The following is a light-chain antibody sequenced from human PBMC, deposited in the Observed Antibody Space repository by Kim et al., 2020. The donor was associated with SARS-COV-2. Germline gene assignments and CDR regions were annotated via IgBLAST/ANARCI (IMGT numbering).Light chain of an antibody. CDR3: CSYAGSVTWV. Sequence: GQSITISCTGTSSDVGRYNLVSWYQQHPGKAPKPMISEGSNRPSGVSNRVSGSKSGNTASLTISRLQTEDEADYYCCSYAGSVTWVFGGGTQLTVL. CDR2: EGS. V-gene: IGLV2-23*01. CDR1: SSDVGRYNL. J-gene: IGLJ3*02.